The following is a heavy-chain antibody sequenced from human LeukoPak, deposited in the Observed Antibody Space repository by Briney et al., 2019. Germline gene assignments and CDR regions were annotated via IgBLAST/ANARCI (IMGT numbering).Heavy chain of an antibody. J-gene: IGHJ4*02. CDR1: GFTFSSYG. V-gene: IGHV3-30*02. D-gene: IGHD3-3*01. CDR3: AKDGSETYYDFWREDY. Sequence: GGSLRLSCAASGFTFSSYGMHWVRQAPGKGLEWVAFIRYDGSNKYYADSVKGRFTISRDNSKNTLYLQMNSLRAEDTAVYYCAKDGSETYYDFWREDYWGQGTLVTVSS. CDR2: IRYDGSNK.